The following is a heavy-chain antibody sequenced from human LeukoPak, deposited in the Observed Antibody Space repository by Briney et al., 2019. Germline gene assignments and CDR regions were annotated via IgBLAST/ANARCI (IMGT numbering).Heavy chain of an antibody. Sequence: PSETLSLTCAVYGGSFSGYYWSWIRQPPGRGLEWIGEINHSGSTNYNPSLKSRVTISVDTSKNQFSLKLSSVTAADTAVYYCARGMAYYDILTSYYRVARFDPWGQGTLVTVSS. J-gene: IGHJ5*02. V-gene: IGHV4-34*01. CDR1: GGSFSGYY. CDR3: ARGMAYYDILTSYYRVARFDP. CDR2: INHSGST. D-gene: IGHD3-9*01.